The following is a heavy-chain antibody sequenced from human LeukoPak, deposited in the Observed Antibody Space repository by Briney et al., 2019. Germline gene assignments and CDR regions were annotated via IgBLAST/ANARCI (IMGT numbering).Heavy chain of an antibody. CDR3: ARDAAAVAGTWGFDC. CDR1: GFTFSSYS. J-gene: IGHJ4*02. CDR2: ISSSSSYI. D-gene: IGHD6-19*01. V-gene: IGHV3-21*01. Sequence: GGSLRLSCAASGFTFSSYSMNWVRQAPGKGLEWVSSISSSSSYIYYADSVKGRFTISRDNAKNSLYLQMNSLRAEDTAVYYCARDAAAVAGTWGFDCWGQGTLVTVSS.